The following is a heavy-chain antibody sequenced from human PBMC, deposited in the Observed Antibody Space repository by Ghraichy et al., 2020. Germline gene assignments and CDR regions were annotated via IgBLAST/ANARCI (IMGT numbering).Heavy chain of an antibody. J-gene: IGHJ6*03. CDR1: GFTFSTYG. D-gene: IGHD1-26*01. V-gene: IGHV3-30*02. CDR3: AKGWAFYYMDV. Sequence: GESLNISCAASGFTFSTYGMHWVRQAPGKGLEWVAFIHYDGGNKYYAESVKGRFTISRDNSKNTVYLQMNSLRTEDTAMYYCAKGWAFYYMDVWGKGTTVTVSS. CDR2: IHYDGGNK.